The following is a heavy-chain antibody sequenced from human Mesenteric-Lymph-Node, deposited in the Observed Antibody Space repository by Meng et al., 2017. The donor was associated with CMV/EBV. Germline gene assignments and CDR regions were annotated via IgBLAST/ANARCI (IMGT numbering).Heavy chain of an antibody. J-gene: IGHJ6*02. D-gene: IGHD5-12*01. CDR2: ISSSGSTI. CDR3: ARLNSGYDYYYYYYGMDV. CDR1: GFTFSSYE. Sequence: LSLTCAASGFTFSSYEMNWVRQAPGKGLEWVSYISSSGSTIYYADSVKGRFTISRDNAKNSLYLQMNSLRAEDTAVYYCARLNSGYDYYYYYYGMDVWGQGTTVTVSS. V-gene: IGHV3-48*03.